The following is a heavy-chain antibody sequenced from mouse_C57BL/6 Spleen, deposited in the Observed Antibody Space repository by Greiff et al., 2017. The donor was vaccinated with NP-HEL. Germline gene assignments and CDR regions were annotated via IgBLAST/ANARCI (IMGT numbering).Heavy chain of an antibody. D-gene: IGHD2-4*01. J-gene: IGHJ2*01. V-gene: IGHV1-11*01. Sequence: QVQLQQSGAELASPGASVTLSCKASGYTFTDHIMNWLKKRPGPGLEWIGRIYPVSGDTNYIQKFMGKAPFSVDRSSSTVYMVLNSLTSEDPAVYYCGRGDDYDVFFDYWGQGTTLTVSS. CDR1: GYTFTDHI. CDR2: IYPVSGDT. CDR3: GRGDDYDVFFDY.